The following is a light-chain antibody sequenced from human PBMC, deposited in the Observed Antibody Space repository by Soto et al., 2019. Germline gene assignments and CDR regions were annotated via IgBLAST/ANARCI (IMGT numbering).Light chain of an antibody. CDR1: QSVSKRN. CDR3: QKYGGSQT. J-gene: IGKJ1*01. V-gene: IGKV3-20*01. CDR2: GAS. Sequence: EVVLTQSPGTLSLSPGERATLSCRASQSVSKRNLAWYQQKPGQAPRLLIYGASSRATGIPDRFSGSGSGTDFTLTISRLEPEDFAVYYCQKYGGSQTFGQGTKVEIK.